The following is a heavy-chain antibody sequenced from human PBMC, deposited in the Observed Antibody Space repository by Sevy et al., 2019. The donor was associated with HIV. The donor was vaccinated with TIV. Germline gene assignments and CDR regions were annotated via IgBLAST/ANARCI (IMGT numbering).Heavy chain of an antibody. V-gene: IGHV3-7*03. J-gene: IGHJ4*02. CDR1: GFTFSSYW. D-gene: IGHD3-10*01. CDR3: PSDHNEITFMVRGVIKYVDY. Sequence: GGSLRLSCAASGFTFSSYWMSWVRQAPGKGLEWVANIKQDGSEKCYLDSVKGRFTISRDNAKNSLYLQMNSLRAEDTAVYYCPSDHNEITFMVRGVIKYVDYWGQGTLVTVSS. CDR2: IKQDGSEK.